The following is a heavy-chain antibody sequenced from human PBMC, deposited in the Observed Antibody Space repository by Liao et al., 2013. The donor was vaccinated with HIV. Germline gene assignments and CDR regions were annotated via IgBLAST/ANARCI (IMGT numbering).Heavy chain of an antibody. J-gene: IGHJ2*01. D-gene: IGHD3-10*01. CDR3: ARSPGSGRYVWYFDL. CDR1: GVSIRNTAYS. V-gene: IGHV4-30-2*01. Sequence: QLQLQESGSGLVKPSQTLSLTCDVSGVSIRNTAYSWSWIRQPPGKGLEWIGYIYQTGTTSYTPSLKSRVIISVDTSKNQFSLNLSSVTAADTAVHYCARSPGSGRYVWYFDLWGRGTLVTVSS. CDR2: IYQTGTT.